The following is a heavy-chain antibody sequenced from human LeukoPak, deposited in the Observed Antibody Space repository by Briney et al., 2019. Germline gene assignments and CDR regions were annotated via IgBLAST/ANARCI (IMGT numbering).Heavy chain of an antibody. V-gene: IGHV4-38-2*02. CDR3: ARGDGYNKSLWY. D-gene: IGHD5-24*01. CDR1: GYSISSGYY. CDR2: IYHSGST. Sequence: SETLSLTCTVSGYSISSGYYWGWIRQPPGKGLEWIGSIYHSGSTYYNPSLKSRVTISVDTSKNQFSLKLSSVTAADTAVYYCARGDGYNKSLWYWGQGTLVTVSS. J-gene: IGHJ4*02.